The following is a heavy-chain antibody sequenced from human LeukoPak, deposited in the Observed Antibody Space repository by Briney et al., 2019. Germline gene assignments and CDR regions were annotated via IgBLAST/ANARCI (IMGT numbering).Heavy chain of an antibody. CDR2: INWNGGST. V-gene: IGHV3-20*01. Sequence: PGGSLRLSCAASGFTFDDYGMSWVRQAPGKGLEWVSGINWNGGSTGYADSVKGRFTISRDNAKNSLYLQMNSLRAEDTALYHCARDRPQNKDIVVVPAANGAFDIWGQGTMVTVSS. CDR1: GFTFDDYG. CDR3: ARDRPQNKDIVVVPAANGAFDI. J-gene: IGHJ3*02. D-gene: IGHD2-2*01.